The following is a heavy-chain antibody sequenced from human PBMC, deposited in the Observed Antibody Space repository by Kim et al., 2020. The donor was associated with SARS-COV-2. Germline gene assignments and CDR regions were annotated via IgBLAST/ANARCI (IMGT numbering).Heavy chain of an antibody. CDR2: ISAYNGNT. J-gene: IGHJ5*02. CDR3: ARDLLFGEGGCWFDP. Sequence: ASVKVSCKASGYTFTSYGISWVRQAPGQGLEWMGWISAYNGNTNYAQKLQGRVTMTTDTSTSTAYMELRSLRSDDTAVYYCARDLLFGEGGCWFDPWGQGTLVTVSS. D-gene: IGHD3-16*01. CDR1: GYTFTSYG. V-gene: IGHV1-18*01.